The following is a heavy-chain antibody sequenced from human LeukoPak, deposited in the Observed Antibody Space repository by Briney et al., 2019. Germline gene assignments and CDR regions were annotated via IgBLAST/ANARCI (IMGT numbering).Heavy chain of an antibody. D-gene: IGHD2/OR15-2a*01. V-gene: IGHV1-69*05. J-gene: IGHJ4*02. CDR2: IIPIFGTA. CDR1: GGTFSSYA. Sequence: ASVKVSCKASGGTFSSYAISWVRQAPGQGLEWMGGIIPIFGTANYAQKFQGRVTITRDATATTGYMELNSLRSEDTAVYYCARFGTTFPLDYWGQGTLVTVSS. CDR3: ARFGTTFPLDY.